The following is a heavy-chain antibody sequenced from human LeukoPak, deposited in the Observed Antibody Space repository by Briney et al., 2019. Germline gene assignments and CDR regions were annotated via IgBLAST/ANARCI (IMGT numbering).Heavy chain of an antibody. V-gene: IGHV1-18*01. Sequence: ASVKVSCKASGYTFTSYGISWVRQAPGQGLEWMGWISAYNGNTNYAQKLQGRVTMTTDTSTSTAYMELRSLGSDDTAVYYCARAPSWDIVVVVAATHDYWGQGTLVTVSS. J-gene: IGHJ4*02. CDR3: ARAPSWDIVVVVAATHDY. D-gene: IGHD2-15*01. CDR1: GYTFTSYG. CDR2: ISAYNGNT.